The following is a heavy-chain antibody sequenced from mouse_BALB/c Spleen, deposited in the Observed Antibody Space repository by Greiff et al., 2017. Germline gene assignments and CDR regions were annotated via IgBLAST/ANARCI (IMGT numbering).Heavy chain of an antibody. V-gene: IGHV1S56*01. J-gene: IGHJ2*01. CDR2: IYPGNVNT. Sequence: VQLQQSGPDLVKPAHSLWISCKVSGYSFTSYYIHWVKQRPGQGLEWIGWIYPGNVNTKYNEKFKGKATLTADKSTSTAYMQLSSLTSEDSAVYFCARDDGNYWGQGTTLTVSS. D-gene: IGHD2-12*01. CDR3: ARDDGNY. CDR1: GYSFTSYY.